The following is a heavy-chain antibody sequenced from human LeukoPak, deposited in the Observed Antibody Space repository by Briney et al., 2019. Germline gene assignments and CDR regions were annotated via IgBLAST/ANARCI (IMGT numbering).Heavy chain of an antibody. CDR3: AKMNVLTGYYTPNFDF. CDR1: GFTFSSYA. D-gene: IGHD3-9*01. V-gene: IGHV3-23*01. J-gene: IGHJ4*02. Sequence: GGSLRLSCAASGFTFSSYAMSWGRQAPRKGLEWVSVVIGSGSITDYADSVKGRFTISRDNTKNTLYRQMSSLSAEDTAVYYCAKMNVLTGYYTPNFDFWGQGTLVTVSS. CDR2: VIGSGSIT.